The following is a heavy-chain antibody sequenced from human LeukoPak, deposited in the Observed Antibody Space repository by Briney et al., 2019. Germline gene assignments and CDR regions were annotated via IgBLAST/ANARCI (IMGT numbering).Heavy chain of an antibody. CDR1: GFIFRNYA. V-gene: IGHV3-23*01. Sequence: GGSLRLSCTASGFIFRNYAMTWVRQAPGKGLEWVSVVSGSGDSTYYADSVKGRFTISRDNSKNTLHLQMNSLRAEDTALYHCAKLSYYYGSGSYYRTPIDYWGQGSLVTVSS. D-gene: IGHD3-10*01. CDR2: VSGSGDST. CDR3: AKLSYYYGSGSYYRTPIDY. J-gene: IGHJ4*02.